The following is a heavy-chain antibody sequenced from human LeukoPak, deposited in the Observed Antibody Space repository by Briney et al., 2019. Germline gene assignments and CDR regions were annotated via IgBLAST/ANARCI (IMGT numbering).Heavy chain of an antibody. CDR2: IGIDSGNT. V-gene: IGHV3-48*01. Sequence: PGGSLKLSCAASGFTFRGYNMNWVRPAPGEGLEWISYIGIDSGNTNYADSVKGRFTISGDKAKNSLYLQMNSLRVEDTAVYYCARDYKYAFDNWGQGTLVTVSS. CDR3: ARDYKYAFDN. J-gene: IGHJ4*02. CDR1: GFTFRGYN. D-gene: IGHD5-24*01.